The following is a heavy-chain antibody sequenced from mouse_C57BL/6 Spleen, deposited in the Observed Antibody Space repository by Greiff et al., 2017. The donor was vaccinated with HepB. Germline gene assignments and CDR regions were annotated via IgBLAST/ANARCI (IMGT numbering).Heavy chain of an antibody. V-gene: IGHV1-18*01. Sequence: EVQLQQSGPELVKPGASVKIPCKASGYTFTDYNMDWVKQSHGKSLEWIGDINPNNGGTIYNQKFKGKATLTVDKSSSTAYMELRSLTSEDTAVYYCARSLTTGWYFDVWGTGTTVTVSS. J-gene: IGHJ1*03. D-gene: IGHD1-1*01. CDR2: INPNNGGT. CDR1: GYTFTDYN. CDR3: ARSLTTGWYFDV.